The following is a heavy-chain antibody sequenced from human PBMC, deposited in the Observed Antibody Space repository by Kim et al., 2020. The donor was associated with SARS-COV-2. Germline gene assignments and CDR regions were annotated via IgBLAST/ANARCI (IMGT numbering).Heavy chain of an antibody. V-gene: IGHV3-53*01. CDR3: ARARIDGYKRLVWYFDL. D-gene: IGHD5-12*01. Sequence: KGRVTSSRDKSRNTLYLQMNGLRAEDTAVYYCARARIDGYKRLVWYFDLWGRGTLVTVSS. J-gene: IGHJ2*01.